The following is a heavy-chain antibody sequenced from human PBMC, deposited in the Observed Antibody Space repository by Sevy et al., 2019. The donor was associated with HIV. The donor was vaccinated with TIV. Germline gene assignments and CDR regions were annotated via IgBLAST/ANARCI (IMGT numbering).Heavy chain of an antibody. CDR2: LSFGCGKI. J-gene: IGHJ4*02. D-gene: IGHD2-8*01. Sequence: GGSLRLSCTASGFAFYDYSMSWIRQAPGKGLEWVATLSFGCGKINYANSVKGRFTISRDNSKNSFYLQMDNLRVEDTALYYCSREGCTRPHDYWGQGTRVTVSS. CDR3: SREGCTRPHDY. V-gene: IGHV3-23*01. CDR1: GFAFYDYS.